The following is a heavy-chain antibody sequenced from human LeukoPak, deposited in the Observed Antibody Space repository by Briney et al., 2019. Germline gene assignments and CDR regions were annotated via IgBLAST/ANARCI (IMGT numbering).Heavy chain of an antibody. CDR3: ARFTYCTNGVCQYYYDSSGHYYYFDY. Sequence: SETLSLTCTVSGGSMGSGGYYWSWIRQHPGKGLEWIGYIYYSGSTYYNPSLKSRVTISVDTSKNQFSLKLSSVTAADTAVYYCARFTYCTNGVCQYYYDSSGHYYYFDYWGQGTLVTVSS. CDR1: GGSMGSGGYY. V-gene: IGHV4-31*03. J-gene: IGHJ4*02. D-gene: IGHD3-22*01. CDR2: IYYSGST.